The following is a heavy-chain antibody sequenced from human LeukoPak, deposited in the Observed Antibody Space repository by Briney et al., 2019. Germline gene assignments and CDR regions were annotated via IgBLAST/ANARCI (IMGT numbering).Heavy chain of an antibody. CDR3: ARGLTLLGYCSSTSCLLNY. CDR1: GFTLGRYL. J-gene: IGHJ4*02. CDR2: INSDGSST. Sequence: PGESLRLSCVFSGFTLGRYLMHWVRQAPGKGLVWVSRINSDGSSTDYADSVKGRFTISRDNANNPLYLQMNSLRAEDAGVYYCARGLTLLGYCSSTSCLLNYWGEGTLVSVSP. D-gene: IGHD2-2*01. V-gene: IGHV3-74*01.